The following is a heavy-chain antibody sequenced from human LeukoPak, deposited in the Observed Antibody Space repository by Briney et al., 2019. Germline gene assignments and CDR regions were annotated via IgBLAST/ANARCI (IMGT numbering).Heavy chain of an antibody. V-gene: IGHV4-59*01. CDR2: ISYSGST. Sequence: SETLSLTCTVSGGSINRYYWSWIRQPPGKGLEWIGYISYSGSTNYNPSLKSRVIISVDASKNQFSLKLNSVTAADTAVYYCARDLHYFDSSGYYLYYFDSWGQGTLVTVSS. D-gene: IGHD3-22*01. J-gene: IGHJ4*02. CDR1: GGSINRYY. CDR3: ARDLHYFDSSGYYLYYFDS.